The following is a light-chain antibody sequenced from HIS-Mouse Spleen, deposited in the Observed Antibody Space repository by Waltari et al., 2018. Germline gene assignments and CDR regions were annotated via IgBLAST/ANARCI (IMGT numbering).Light chain of an antibody. V-gene: IGKV3-11*01. CDR1: QSVSSY. CDR2: AAS. J-gene: IGKJ4*01. CDR3: QQRSNWPT. Sequence: EIVLTQSPATLSLSPGERATLPCRASQSVSSYLAWYQQKPGQAPRLLIYAASNRATGIPARFSGSGSGTDFTLTISSLEPEDFAVYYCQQRSNWPTFGGGTKVEIK.